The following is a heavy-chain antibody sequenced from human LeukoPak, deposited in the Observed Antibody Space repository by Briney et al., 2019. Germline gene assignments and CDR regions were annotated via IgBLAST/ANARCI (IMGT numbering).Heavy chain of an antibody. V-gene: IGHV3-53*04. CDR1: GFTFSSHS. D-gene: IGHD5-18*01. J-gene: IGHJ4*02. Sequence: GGSLRRSCAASGFTFSSHSMNWVRQAPGKGLEWVPLIFSGGNTYYAESVKGRFTISRHNSGNTVYLQMNSLRVEDSAVYYCARVGPGYTYVYGAPYYFDSWGQGTLVTVSS. CDR2: IFSGGNT. CDR3: ARVGPGYTYVYGAPYYFDS.